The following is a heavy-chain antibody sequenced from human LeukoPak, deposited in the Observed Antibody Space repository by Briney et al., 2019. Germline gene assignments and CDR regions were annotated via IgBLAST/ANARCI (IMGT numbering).Heavy chain of an antibody. D-gene: IGHD6-19*01. V-gene: IGHV4-59*08. Sequence: SETLSLTCSVSGGSITSYYWSWIRQPPGGGLEWIGHIYYTGSTNYNASLKSRVTISVDTSKNQFSLKLSSVTAADTAVYYCARLSAYSSGWLRYFDLWGRGTLVTVSS. CDR2: IYYTGST. CDR3: ARLSAYSSGWLRYFDL. J-gene: IGHJ2*01. CDR1: GGSITSYY.